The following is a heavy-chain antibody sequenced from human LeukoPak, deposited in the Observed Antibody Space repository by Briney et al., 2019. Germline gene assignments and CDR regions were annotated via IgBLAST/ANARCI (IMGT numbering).Heavy chain of an antibody. CDR3: AKDIGWFGEFDY. V-gene: IGHV3-43*02. CDR1: GFTFDDYA. CDR2: IGGVGGST. D-gene: IGHD3-10*01. J-gene: IGHJ4*02. Sequence: PGGSLRLSCAASGFTFDDYAMHWVRQAPGKGLEWVSLIGGVGGSTYYADSLKGRFTISRDNSKNSLYLQMNSLRTEDTALYYCAKDIGWFGEFDYWGQGALVTVSS.